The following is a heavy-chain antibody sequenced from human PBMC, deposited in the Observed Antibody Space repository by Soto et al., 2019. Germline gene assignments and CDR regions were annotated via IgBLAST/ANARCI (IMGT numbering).Heavy chain of an antibody. CDR3: ARVGYYDSSGYYSHDAFDI. V-gene: IGHV5-51*01. J-gene: IGHJ3*02. Sequence: GESLKISCKGSGYSFTSYWIGWVRQMPGKGLEWMGIIYPGDSYTNYSPSFQGHVTISADKSISTAYLQWSSLKASDTAMYYCARVGYYDSSGYYSHDAFDIWGQGTMVTVSS. D-gene: IGHD3-22*01. CDR1: GYSFTSYW. CDR2: IYPGDSYT.